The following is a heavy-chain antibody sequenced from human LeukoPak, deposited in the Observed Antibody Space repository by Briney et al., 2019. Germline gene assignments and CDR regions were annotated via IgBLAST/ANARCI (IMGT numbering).Heavy chain of an antibody. CDR1: GFTFSSYG. J-gene: IGHJ3*02. CDR2: IWYDGSNK. Sequence: GGSLRLSCAASGFTFSSYGMHWVRQAPGKGLEWVAVIWYDGSNKYYADSVKGRFTISRDNSKNTLYLQMNSLGAEDTAVYYCARGWELRPDDAFDIWGQGTMVTVSS. D-gene: IGHD1-26*01. V-gene: IGHV3-33*01. CDR3: ARGWELRPDDAFDI.